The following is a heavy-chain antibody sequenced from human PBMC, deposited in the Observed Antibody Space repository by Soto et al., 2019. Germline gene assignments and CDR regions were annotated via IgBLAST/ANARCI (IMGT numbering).Heavy chain of an antibody. CDR2: IIPIFGTA. CDR1: GGTFSSYA. V-gene: IGHV1-69*01. CDR3: ARHRSLPDDILTGPFDY. J-gene: IGHJ4*02. D-gene: IGHD3-9*01. Sequence: QVQLVQSGAEVKKPGSSVKVSCKASGGTFSSYAISWVRQAPGQGLEWMGGIIPIFGTANYAQKFQGRVTITADESTSTAYMELSSLRSEETDVYYCARHRSLPDDILTGPFDYWGQGTLVTVSS.